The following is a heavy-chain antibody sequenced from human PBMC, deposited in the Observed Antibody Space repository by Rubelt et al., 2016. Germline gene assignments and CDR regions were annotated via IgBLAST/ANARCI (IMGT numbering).Heavy chain of an antibody. Sequence: QVQLVPSGAEVKKPGASVKFSCKASGYTFTSYGISWVRQAPGQGLEWMGWISAYNGNTNYAQKRQRRVTMTTDTSTSTAYMELRRLRSDDTAVYYCARDTRYSSSSNFDYWGQGTLVTVTS. D-gene: IGHD6-13*01. V-gene: IGHV1-18*01. CDR2: ISAYNGNT. CDR3: ARDTRYSSSSNFDY. CDR1: GYTFTSYG. J-gene: IGHJ4*02.